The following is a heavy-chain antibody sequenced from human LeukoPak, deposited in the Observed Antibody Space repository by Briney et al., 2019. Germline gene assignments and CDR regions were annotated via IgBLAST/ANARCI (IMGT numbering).Heavy chain of an antibody. V-gene: IGHV3-30*03. Sequence: PGGSLRLSCAASGFTFSSYGMHWVRQAPGKGLEWVAVISYDGSTKIYADSVKGRFTISRDNSQNTLYLEMNSLRAEDTAVYYCARGSSTESYSAEYFEHWGQGTLVTVSS. D-gene: IGHD2-21*01. CDR1: GFTFSSYG. CDR2: ISYDGSTK. J-gene: IGHJ1*01. CDR3: ARGSSTESYSAEYFEH.